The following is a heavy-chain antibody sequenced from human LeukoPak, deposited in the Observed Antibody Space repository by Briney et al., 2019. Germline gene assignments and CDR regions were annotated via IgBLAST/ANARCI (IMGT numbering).Heavy chain of an antibody. CDR3: VRDSSLSY. CDR1: GFTFNDYA. J-gene: IGHJ4*02. CDR2: IRGSGGTT. Sequence: GSLRLSCVTSGFTFNDYAMIWVRQAPGRGLEWVSAIRGSGGTTFYADSVKGRFTISRDNSKNTLYLQMNSLRAEDTAVYYCVRDSSLSYWGQGTLVTVSS. D-gene: IGHD6-13*01. V-gene: IGHV3-23*01.